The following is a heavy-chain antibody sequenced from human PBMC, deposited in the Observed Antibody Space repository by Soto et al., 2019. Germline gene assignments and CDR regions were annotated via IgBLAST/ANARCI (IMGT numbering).Heavy chain of an antibody. V-gene: IGHV1-69*12. D-gene: IGHD5-12*01. CDR3: ARDLGTGYDSGDY. CDR1: GDIFSGYS. CDR2: IIPLFGST. Sequence: QVQLVQSGAEVKKPGSSVKVSCTASGDIFSGYSISWVRQAPGQGLEWMGGIIPLFGSTNDAPKFQGRVTITADQSTNTGYMELSSLKSEDTAVYYCARDLGTGYDSGDYWGQGTLVTVSS. J-gene: IGHJ4*02.